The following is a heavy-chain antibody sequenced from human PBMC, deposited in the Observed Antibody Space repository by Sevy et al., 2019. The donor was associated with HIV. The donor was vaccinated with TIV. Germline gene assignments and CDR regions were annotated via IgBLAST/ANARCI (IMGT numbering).Heavy chain of an antibody. Sequence: GGSLRLSCAAPGFTFSSYAMHWVRQAPGKGLEYVSAISSNGGSTYYADSVEGRFTISRDNSKNTLYLQMGSLRAEDMAVYYCARDIVGLRLGHYYYYYYMDVWGKGTTVTVSS. CDR3: ARDIVGLRLGHYYYYYYMDV. J-gene: IGHJ6*03. CDR2: ISSNGGST. D-gene: IGHD1-26*01. V-gene: IGHV3-64*02. CDR1: GFTFSSYA.